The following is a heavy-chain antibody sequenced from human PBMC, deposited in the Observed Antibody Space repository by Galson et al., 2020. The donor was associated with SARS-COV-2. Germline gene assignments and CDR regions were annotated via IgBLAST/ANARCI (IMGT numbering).Heavy chain of an antibody. CDR2: ITASGSST. D-gene: IGHD6-6*01. CDR1: GFTFSDFA. V-gene: IGHV3-23*01. CDR3: AKGSSAARPYDYDN. J-gene: IGHJ4*02. Sequence: GRSLRLSCAASGFTFSDFAISWVRQPPGKGLEWFSAITASGSSTYYADSVKGRFTIFRDNSKNTLYLQMDSLRAEDTDVYSCAKGSSAARPYDYDNWGQGTLVTVSA.